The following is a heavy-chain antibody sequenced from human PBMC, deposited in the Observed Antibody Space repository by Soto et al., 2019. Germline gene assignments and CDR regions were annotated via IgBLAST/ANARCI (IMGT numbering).Heavy chain of an antibody. D-gene: IGHD5-12*01. Sequence: SETLSLTCTVSGGSVSSGSYYWSWIRQPPGKGLEWIGYIYYSGSTNYNPSLKSRVTISVDTSKNQFSLKLSSVTAADTAVYYCARDSGRRDGYKEYFQHRAQRTPVTVSS. CDR3: ARDSGRRDGYKEYFQH. J-gene: IGHJ1*01. CDR1: GGSVSSGSYY. CDR2: IYYSGST. V-gene: IGHV4-61*01.